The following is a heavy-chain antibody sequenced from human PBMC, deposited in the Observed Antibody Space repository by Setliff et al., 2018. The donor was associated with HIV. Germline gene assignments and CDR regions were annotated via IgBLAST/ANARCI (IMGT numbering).Heavy chain of an antibody. J-gene: IGHJ4*02. Sequence: KPSETLSLTCTVSGGSINRIDYYWGWIRQSPGKGLEWIGNVYYDGTTYYNPSLKSRVTLSVDTSKNQFSLKLSSVTAADTAVYYCARASLRCHLDYWGQGTLVTVSS. CDR3: ARASLRCHLDY. D-gene: IGHD4-17*01. V-gene: IGHV4-39*01. CDR1: GGSINRIDYY. CDR2: VYYDGTT.